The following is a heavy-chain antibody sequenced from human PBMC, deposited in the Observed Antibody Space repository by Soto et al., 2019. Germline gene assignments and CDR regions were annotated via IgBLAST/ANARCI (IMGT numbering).Heavy chain of an antibody. J-gene: IGHJ4*02. CDR3: AAGEASSRNLAPYYLDF. CDR1: GGSMRNYF. V-gene: IGHV4-59*01. D-gene: IGHD6-13*01. Sequence: LSLTCTVSGGSMRNYFWTWIRQPPGKGLEWIGYIHYSGATSFFPSYNPSLRGRVTISEDTSKNQFSLKLLSVTTADTAVYFCAAGEASSRNLAPYYLDFWGQGTLVTVSS. CDR2: IHYSGATSFFP.